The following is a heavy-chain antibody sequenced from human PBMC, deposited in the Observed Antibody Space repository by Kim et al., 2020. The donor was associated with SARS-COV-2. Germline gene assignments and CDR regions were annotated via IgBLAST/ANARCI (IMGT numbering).Heavy chain of an antibody. Sequence: SETLSLTCTVSGGSISSSSYYWGWIRKPPGKGLEWIGSIYYSGSTYYNPSLKSRVTISVDTSKNQFSLKLSSVTAADTAVYYCAVGYSSGWPRIERWIDPWGHGTLVTVSS. J-gene: IGHJ5*02. CDR1: GGSISSSSYY. CDR3: AVGYSSGWPRIERWIDP. V-gene: IGHV4-39*01. D-gene: IGHD6-19*01. CDR2: IYYSGST.